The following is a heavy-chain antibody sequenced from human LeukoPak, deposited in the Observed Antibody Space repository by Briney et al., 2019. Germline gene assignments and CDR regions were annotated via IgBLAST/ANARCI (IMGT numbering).Heavy chain of an antibody. CDR2: IYSGGST. D-gene: IGHD3-22*01. CDR1: GFTVSSNY. V-gene: IGHV3-53*01. Sequence: GGSLRLSCAASGFTVSSNYMSWVRQAPGKGLECVSVIYSGGSTYYADSVKGRLTISRDNSKNTLYLQMNSLRAEDTAVYYCARTYYYDSSGYYGLEYWGQGTLVTVSS. CDR3: ARTYYYDSSGYYGLEY. J-gene: IGHJ4*02.